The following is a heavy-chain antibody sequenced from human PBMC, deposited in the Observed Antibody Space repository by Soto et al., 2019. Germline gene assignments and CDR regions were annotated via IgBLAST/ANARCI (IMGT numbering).Heavy chain of an antibody. Sequence: DVHLLESGGGLVQPGGSLRLSCVASGYNFGSYAMMWVRQAPGKGLEWILTIGGGGIGSYYADSVKGRFTISRDNSKNLLFLQMNSLRAEDTGVYYCAKDPRLELRGVDSWVQGTQVTVSS. D-gene: IGHD1-26*01. CDR1: GYNFGSYA. CDR3: AKDPRLELRGVDS. CDR2: IGGGGIGS. J-gene: IGHJ4*02. V-gene: IGHV3-23*01.